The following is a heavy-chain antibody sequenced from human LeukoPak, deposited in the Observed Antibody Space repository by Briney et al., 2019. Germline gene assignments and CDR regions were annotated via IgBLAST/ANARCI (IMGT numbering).Heavy chain of an antibody. CDR3: AKDDGGHVLAPPDY. CDR2: IIPIFGTA. J-gene: IGHJ4*02. CDR1: GGTFSSYA. D-gene: IGHD3-3*02. V-gene: IGHV1-69*05. Sequence: SVKVSCKASGGTFSSYAISWVRQAPGQGLEWMGGIIPIFGTANYAQKFQGRVTITTDESTSTAYMELSSLRSEDTAVYYCAKDDGGHVLAPPDYWGQGTLVTVSS.